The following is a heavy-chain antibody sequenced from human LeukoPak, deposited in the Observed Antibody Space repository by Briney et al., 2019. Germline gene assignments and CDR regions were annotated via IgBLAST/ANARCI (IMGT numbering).Heavy chain of an antibody. Sequence: SETLSLTCTVSGXSISSSSYYWGWIRQPPGKGLEWIGSIYYSGSTYYNPSLKSRVTISVGTSKNQFSLKLSSVTAADTAVYYCARHGVGGGVTPSPDWYFDLWGRGTLVTVSS. CDR3: ARHGVGGGVTPSPDWYFDL. CDR1: GXSISSSSYY. CDR2: IYYSGST. J-gene: IGHJ2*01. D-gene: IGHD3-16*01. V-gene: IGHV4-39*01.